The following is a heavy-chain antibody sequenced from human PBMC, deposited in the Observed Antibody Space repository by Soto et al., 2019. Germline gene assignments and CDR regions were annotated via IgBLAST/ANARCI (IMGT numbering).Heavy chain of an antibody. CDR1: GGTFSSYT. D-gene: IGHD1-7*01. Sequence: QVQLVQSGAEVKKPGSSVKVSCKASGGTFSSYTISWVRQAPGQGLEWMGRIIPILGIANYAQKFQCRVTITAEKSTSTAYMELSSLRSECTCVYYCARDLTGTTYYCYCMYVWGKGTTVTVSS. CDR2: IIPILGIA. V-gene: IGHV1-69*08. J-gene: IGHJ6*03. CDR3: ARDLTGTTYYCYCMYV.